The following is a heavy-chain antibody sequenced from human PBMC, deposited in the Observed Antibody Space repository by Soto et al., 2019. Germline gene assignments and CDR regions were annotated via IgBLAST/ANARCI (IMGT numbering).Heavy chain of an antibody. CDR3: ARRDAAGWYFGL. J-gene: IGHJ2*01. CDR1: GYSITSSNW. D-gene: IGHD6-25*01. CDR2: IHYSGST. V-gene: IGHV4-28*01. Sequence: QVQLQESGPGLVKTSGTLSLICAVSGYSITSSNWWGWIRQSPGKGLEWIGYIHYSGSTYYNPSLKSRVTMAVDTSRNQFSLKLSSVTAVDTAVYYCARRDAAGWYFGLWGRGTLVTVSS.